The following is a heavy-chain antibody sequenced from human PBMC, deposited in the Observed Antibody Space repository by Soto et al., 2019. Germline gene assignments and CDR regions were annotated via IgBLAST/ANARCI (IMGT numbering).Heavy chain of an antibody. J-gene: IGHJ4*02. V-gene: IGHV3-23*01. CDR3: AREGYNWNYKGDY. CDR2: ISGSGGST. D-gene: IGHD1-7*01. Sequence: PGGSLRLSCAASGFTFSSYAMSWVRQAPGKGLEWVSAISGSGGSTYYADSVKGRFTISRDNAKNSLYLQMNSLRAEDTAVYYCAREGYNWNYKGDYWGQGTLVTVSS. CDR1: GFTFSSYA.